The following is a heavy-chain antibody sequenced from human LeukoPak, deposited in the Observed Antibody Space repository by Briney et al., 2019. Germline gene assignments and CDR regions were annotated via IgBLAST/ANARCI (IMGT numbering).Heavy chain of an antibody. CDR2: ISAYNGNT. CDR3: ARDPHELRHGSEAYYYYYGMDV. V-gene: IGHV1-18*01. CDR1: GYTFTSYG. Sequence: ASVKVSCKASGYTFTSYGISWVRQAPGQGLEWMGWISAYNGNTNYAQKLQGRVTMTTDTSTGTAYMELRSLRSDDTAVYYCARDPHELRHGSEAYYYYYGMDVWGQGTTVTVSS. J-gene: IGHJ6*02. D-gene: IGHD1-7*01.